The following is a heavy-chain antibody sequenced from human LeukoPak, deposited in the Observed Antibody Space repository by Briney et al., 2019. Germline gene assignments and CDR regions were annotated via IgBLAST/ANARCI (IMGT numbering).Heavy chain of an antibody. CDR2: VNQGGTGK. D-gene: IGHD2-21*01. CDR1: GFRFSSQW. CDR3: AKDLGLRGIYGPQGGKTIDY. Sequence: GGPLRLSCAASGFRFSSQWMSWVRQAPGKGLEWVAIVNQGGTGKYYVDSVKGRFTISRDNSKNTLYLQMNSLRAEDTAVYYCAKDLGLRGIYGPQGGKTIDYWGQGTLVTVSS. J-gene: IGHJ4*02. V-gene: IGHV3-7*01.